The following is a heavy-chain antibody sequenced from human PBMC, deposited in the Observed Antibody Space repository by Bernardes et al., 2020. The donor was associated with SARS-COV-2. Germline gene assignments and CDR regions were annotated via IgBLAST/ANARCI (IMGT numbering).Heavy chain of an antibody. CDR2: ISWNGGSI. V-gene: IGHV3-9*01. J-gene: IGHJ6*02. D-gene: IGHD3-3*01. Sequence: GGSLRLSCAASGFTFDDYAMHWVRQAPGKGLEWVSGISWNGGSIGYGDSVKGRFTISRDNAKNSLYLQMNSLRAEDTALYYCAKDIGAFGVVIIRSGYYYCMDVWGQVTTVTVSS. CDR3: AKDIGAFGVVIIRSGYYYCMDV. CDR1: GFTFDDYA.